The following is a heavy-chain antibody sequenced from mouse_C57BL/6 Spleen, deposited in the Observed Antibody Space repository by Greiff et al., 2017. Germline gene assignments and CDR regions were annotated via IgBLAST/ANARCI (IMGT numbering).Heavy chain of an antibody. CDR2: IRNKANNHAT. CDR1: GFTFSDAW. V-gene: IGHV6-6*01. D-gene: IGHD1-1*01. J-gene: IGHJ2*01. CDR3: TRNYGSSPLFDY. Sequence: EVKLVESGGGLVQPGGSMKLSCAASGFTFSDAWMDWVRQSPEKGLEWVAEIRNKANNHATYYAESVKGRLTISRDDSKSSVYLQMNSLRAEDTGLYYCTRNYGSSPLFDYWGQGTTLTVSS.